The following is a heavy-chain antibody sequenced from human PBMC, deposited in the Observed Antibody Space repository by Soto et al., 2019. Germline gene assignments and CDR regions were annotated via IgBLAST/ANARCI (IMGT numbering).Heavy chain of an antibody. V-gene: IGHV4-30-2*01. CDR2: IYPNGIT. D-gene: IGHD6-6*01. J-gene: IGHJ4*02. Sequence: QLQLQESGSGLVKPSQTLSLTCSVSSGSITTGGSSWSWIRQPPGKGLEWIGYIYPNGITSHNPSLKSRVTMSVDKSRNQFSLKLRSVTVADTAVYYCANYGIGAAYSSSNEDYFDYWGQGTLVTVSS. CDR1: SGSITTGGSS. CDR3: ANYGIGAAYSSSNEDYFDY.